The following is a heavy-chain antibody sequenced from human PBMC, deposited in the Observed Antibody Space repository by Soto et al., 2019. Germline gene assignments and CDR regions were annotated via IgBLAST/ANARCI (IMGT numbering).Heavy chain of an antibody. V-gene: IGHV3-48*02. CDR1: GFSFSAFS. CDR3: AREGGRHCSPTRCYNAFDI. D-gene: IGHD2-2*02. CDR2: ISSTSSTI. J-gene: IGHJ3*02. Sequence: GGSLRLSCASSGFSFSAFSMNWVRQAPGKGLEWVSYISSTSSTIYYGDSVKGRFTISRDNAKNSLYLQMNSLRDEDTAVYYCAREGGRHCSPTRCYNAFDIWGQGTMVTVSS.